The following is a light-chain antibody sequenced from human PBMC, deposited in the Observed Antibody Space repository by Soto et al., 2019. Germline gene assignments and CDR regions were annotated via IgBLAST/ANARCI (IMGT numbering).Light chain of an antibody. Sequence: IVLTQSPGTLSLSPGERATLSCRASQSVSSSYLAWYQQEPGQAPRLLIYGASSRATGIPDRFSGSGSGTDFTLTISRLEPEDFAVYYCQQYGSSPQNTFGQGTKLEIK. V-gene: IGKV3-20*01. CDR2: GAS. CDR1: QSVSSSY. CDR3: QQYGSSPQNT. J-gene: IGKJ2*01.